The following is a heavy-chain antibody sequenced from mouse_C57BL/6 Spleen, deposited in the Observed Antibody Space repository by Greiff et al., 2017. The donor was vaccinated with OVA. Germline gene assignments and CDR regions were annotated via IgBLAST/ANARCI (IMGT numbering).Heavy chain of an antibody. V-gene: IGHV2-6-1*01. D-gene: IGHD1-1*01. CDR1: GFSLTSYG. CDR2: IWSDGST. Sequence: VQVVESGPGLVAPSQSLSITCTVSGFSLTSYGVHWVRQPPGKGLEWLVVIWSDGSTTYNSALKSRLSISKDNSKSQVFLKMNSLPTDDTAMYYCARHYYGSSWYFDVWGTGTTVTVSS. J-gene: IGHJ1*03. CDR3: ARHYYGSSWYFDV.